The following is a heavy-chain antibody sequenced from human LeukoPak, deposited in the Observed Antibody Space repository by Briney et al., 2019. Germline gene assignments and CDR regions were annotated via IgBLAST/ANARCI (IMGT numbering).Heavy chain of an antibody. J-gene: IGHJ1*01. D-gene: IGHD3-22*01. CDR2: ISAYNGNT. Sequence: ASVTVSCKASGYTFTSYGISWVRQAPGQGLEWMGWISAYNGNTNYAQKLQGRVTMTTDTSTSTAYMELRSLRSDDTAVYYCARDVTYYYDSSGYYGQYFQHWGQGTLVTVSS. V-gene: IGHV1-18*01. CDR3: ARDVTYYYDSSGYYGQYFQH. CDR1: GYTFTSYG.